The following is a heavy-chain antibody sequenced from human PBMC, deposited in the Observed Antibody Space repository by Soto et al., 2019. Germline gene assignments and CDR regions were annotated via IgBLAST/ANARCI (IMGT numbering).Heavy chain of an antibody. D-gene: IGHD3-3*01. J-gene: IGHJ6*03. V-gene: IGHV3-7*01. Sequence: SGVSELTSIGLGMRRIIKEKRKGLEWVANIKQDGSEKYYVDSVKGRFTISRDNAKNSLYLQMNSLRAEDTAVSYFARDRWSISAYYYYMDVWGKGTTVTGSS. CDR3: ARDRWSISAYYYYMDV. CDR1: ELTSIGLG. CDR2: IKQDGSEK.